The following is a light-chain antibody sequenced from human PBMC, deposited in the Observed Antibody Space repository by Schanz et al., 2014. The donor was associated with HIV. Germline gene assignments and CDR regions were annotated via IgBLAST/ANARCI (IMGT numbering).Light chain of an antibody. J-gene: IGKJ5*01. V-gene: IGKV3-20*01. CDR3: QQYGSSPPIT. CDR2: GAS. Sequence: EIVMTQSPGTLSVSPGERATLSCRASQTVSNNLAWYQQKPGQSPRLLIYGASSRATGIPDRFSGSGSGTDFTLTISSLEPEDFAVYYCQQYGSSPPITFGQGTRLEIK. CDR1: QTVSNN.